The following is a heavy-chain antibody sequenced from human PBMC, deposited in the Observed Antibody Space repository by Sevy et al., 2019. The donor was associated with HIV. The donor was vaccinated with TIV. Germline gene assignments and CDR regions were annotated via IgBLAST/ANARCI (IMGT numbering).Heavy chain of an antibody. CDR1: GFSFSSYG. J-gene: IGHJ4*02. CDR2: IWYDGSNK. D-gene: IGHD6-19*01. CDR3: AREHIELARIGYYFDH. Sequence: GGSLRLSCVASGFSFSSYGMHCVRQAPGKGLEWVAVIWYDGSNKEYADSVMGRFTISRDNSKDTLYLQMNSLRAEDTPVYYCAREHIELARIGYYFDHWGQGTPVTVSS. V-gene: IGHV3-33*01.